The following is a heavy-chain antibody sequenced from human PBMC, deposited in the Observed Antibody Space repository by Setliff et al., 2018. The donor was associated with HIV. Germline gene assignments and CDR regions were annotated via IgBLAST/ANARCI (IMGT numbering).Heavy chain of an antibody. J-gene: IGHJ4*02. CDR1: GNSIGSGYY. CDR3: VRHLSEMAMVDH. Sequence: SETLSLTCAVSGNSIGSGYYWGWSRQPPGKGREWIESIYYNGNIYYNPPLKSRVTITMDTSKNQFSLKLSSVTAADTAVYSCVRHLSEMAMVDHWGQGTLVTVSS. CDR2: IYYNGNI. V-gene: IGHV4-38-2*01.